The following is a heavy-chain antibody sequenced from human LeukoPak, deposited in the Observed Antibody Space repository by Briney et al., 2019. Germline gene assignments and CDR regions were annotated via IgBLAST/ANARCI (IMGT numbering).Heavy chain of an antibody. J-gene: IGHJ4*02. CDR2: IYYVGNT. Sequence: SETLSLTCTVSSGSISSSNYFWGWIRQPPGKGLEWIGIIYYVGNTYYNPSLKSRVTISVDTSKNQFSLKLSSVTAADTAVYYCAREYSSGWAFDYWGQGTLVTVSS. D-gene: IGHD6-19*01. V-gene: IGHV4-39*07. CDR3: AREYSSGWAFDY. CDR1: SGSISSSNYF.